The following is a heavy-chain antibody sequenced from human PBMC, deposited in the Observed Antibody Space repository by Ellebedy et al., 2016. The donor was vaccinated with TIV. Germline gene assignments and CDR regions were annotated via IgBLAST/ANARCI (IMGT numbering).Heavy chain of an antibody. CDR1: GFTFSDYT. D-gene: IGHD3-3*01. J-gene: IGHJ4*02. V-gene: IGHV3-48*01. CDR2: ISTSSTTI. CDR3: ARRASWSAITGLDY. Sequence: GESLKISCAASGFTFSDYTMNWVRQAPGKGLEWVSYISTSSTTIYYADSVKGRFTVSRDNAKNSLYLQMNSLRVEDTAVYYCARRASWSAITGLDYWGQGTLVTVSS.